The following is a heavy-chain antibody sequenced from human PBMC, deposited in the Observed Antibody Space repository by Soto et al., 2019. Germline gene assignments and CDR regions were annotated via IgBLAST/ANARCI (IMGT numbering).Heavy chain of an antibody. J-gene: IGHJ6*02. CDR2: INPNSGGT. Sequence: GASVKVSCKASGYTFTGYYMHRVRQAPGQGLEWMGWINPNSGGTNYAQKFQGWVTMTRDTSISTAYMELSRLRSDDTAVYYCARDQYYYGSGSYYNIYYYYGMDVWGQGTTVTVSS. V-gene: IGHV1-2*04. CDR1: GYTFTGYY. CDR3: ARDQYYYGSGSYYNIYYYYGMDV. D-gene: IGHD3-10*01.